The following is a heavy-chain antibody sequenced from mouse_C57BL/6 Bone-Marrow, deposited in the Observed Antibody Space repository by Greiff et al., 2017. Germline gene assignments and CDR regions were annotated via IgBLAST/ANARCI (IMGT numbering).Heavy chain of an antibody. Sequence: VQLQQPGAELVRPGTSVKLSCKASGYTFTSYWMHWVKQRPGQGLEWIGVIDPSDSYTNYNQKFKGKATLTVDTSSSTAYMQISSLTSEYSAVYYCARILGYAMDYWGQGTSVTVSS. CDR3: ARILGYAMDY. J-gene: IGHJ4*01. D-gene: IGHD3-1*01. CDR2: IDPSDSYT. V-gene: IGHV1-59*01. CDR1: GYTFTSYW.